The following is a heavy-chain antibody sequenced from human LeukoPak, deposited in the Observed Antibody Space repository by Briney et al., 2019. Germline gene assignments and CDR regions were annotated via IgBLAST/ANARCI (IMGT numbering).Heavy chain of an antibody. D-gene: IGHD6-19*01. Sequence: GGSLRLSCAASGFTFSSYSMSWVRQAPGKGLEWVSYISSTSSTIYYADSVKGRFTISRDNAKNSLYLQMNSLRDEDTAVYYCARDPAGQQWLVQWTWSYFDYWGQGTLVTVSS. CDR1: GFTFSSYS. CDR3: ARDPAGQQWLVQWTWSYFDY. CDR2: ISSTSSTI. V-gene: IGHV3-48*02. J-gene: IGHJ4*02.